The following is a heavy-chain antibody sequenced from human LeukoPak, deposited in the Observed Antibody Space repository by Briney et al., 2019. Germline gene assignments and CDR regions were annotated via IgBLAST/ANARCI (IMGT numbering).Heavy chain of an antibody. CDR1: GGSFSGYY. CDR3: ARSYGSRYY. J-gene: IGHJ4*02. Sequence: PSETLSLTCAVYGGSFSGYYWSWSRQPPGKGLEWIGEINHSGSTNYNPSLKSRVTISVDTSKNQFSLKLSSVTAADTAVYYCARSYGSRYYWGQGTLVTVSS. V-gene: IGHV4-34*01. CDR2: INHSGST. D-gene: IGHD3-10*01.